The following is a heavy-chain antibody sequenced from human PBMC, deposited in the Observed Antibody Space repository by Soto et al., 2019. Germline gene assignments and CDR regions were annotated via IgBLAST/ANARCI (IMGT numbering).Heavy chain of an antibody. Sequence: ASVKVSCKASGYTFTSYAMHWVRQAPGQRLEWMGWVNPGNDNTAYSQKFQGRITISRDDSENIAYLQMSSLRTEDTAVYYCSRYNGQPRGYDYWGQGTLVTVSS. D-gene: IGHD5-12*01. CDR3: SRYNGQPRGYDY. J-gene: IGHJ4*02. CDR2: VNPGNDNT. CDR1: GYTFTSYA. V-gene: IGHV1-3*01.